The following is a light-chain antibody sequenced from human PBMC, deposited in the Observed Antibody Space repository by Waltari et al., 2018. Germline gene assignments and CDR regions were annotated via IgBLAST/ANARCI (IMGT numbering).Light chain of an antibody. J-gene: IGKJ3*01. CDR2: LTS. Sequence: LMTQTPLSLSVHPGQPASISCRSSQSLRQRDGQTYLSWYLQRPGQSPQVLIYLTSHRASGVPDRFGGSGSGTELTLKSSRVEAEDVGIYYCFQDIDLPFTFGPGTRLEIK. CDR3: FQDIDLPFT. V-gene: IGKV2-29*02. CDR1: QSLRQRDGQTY.